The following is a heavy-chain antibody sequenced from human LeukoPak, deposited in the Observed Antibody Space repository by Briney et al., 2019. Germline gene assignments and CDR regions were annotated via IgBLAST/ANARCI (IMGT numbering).Heavy chain of an antibody. D-gene: IGHD4-11*01. CDR2: ISYDGSNK. V-gene: IGHV3-30-3*01. Sequence: GGSLRLSCAASGFTFSSYAMHWVRQAPGKGLEWVAVISYDGSNKYYADSVKGRFTISRDNSKNTLYLQMNSLRAEDTAVYYCAKDLEPNDYSNFAFDYWGQGTLVTVSS. CDR3: AKDLEPNDYSNFAFDY. J-gene: IGHJ4*02. CDR1: GFTFSSYA.